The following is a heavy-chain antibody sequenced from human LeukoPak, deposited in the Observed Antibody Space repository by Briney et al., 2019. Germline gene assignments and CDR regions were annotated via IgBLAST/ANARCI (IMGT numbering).Heavy chain of an antibody. D-gene: IGHD6-6*01. J-gene: IGHJ4*02. CDR3: ARGPNSNWSGLDF. V-gene: IGHV3-74*01. Sequence: GGSLRLSCTASGFSFSGHWMHWARQLPGKGLVWVSRISPTGSTTSYTDSVKGRFTVSRDNAKNTLYLQVNNLRAEDTAVYYCARGPNSNWSGLDFWGQGTLLTVSS. CDR1: GFSFSGHW. CDR2: ISPTGSTT.